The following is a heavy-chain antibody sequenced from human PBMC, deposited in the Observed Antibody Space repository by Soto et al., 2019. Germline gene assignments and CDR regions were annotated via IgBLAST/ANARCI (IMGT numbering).Heavy chain of an antibody. D-gene: IGHD5-12*01. V-gene: IGHV1-8*01. CDR1: GYIFTNYD. CDR2: VNPNSGNT. Sequence: ASVQVSCKSSGYIFTNYDINWVRQAPGQGLEWMGWVNPNSGNTGFAQKFQGRLTMTRDTSISTVSLELSSLRSDDTAGYYWARGPDELDTITLDLWRQGTRVTVCS. J-gene: IGHJ4*02. CDR3: ARGPDELDTITLDL.